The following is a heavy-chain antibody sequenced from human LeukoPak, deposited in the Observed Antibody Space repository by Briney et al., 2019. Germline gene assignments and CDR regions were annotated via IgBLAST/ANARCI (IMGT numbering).Heavy chain of an antibody. CDR3: ARLVSVPAAFYYYYYGVDV. V-gene: IGHV5-51*01. J-gene: IGHJ6*02. D-gene: IGHD2-2*01. Sequence: GESLKISCKGSGYSFTSYWIGWVRQMPGKGLEWMGIIYPGDSDTRYSPSFQGQVTISADKSISTAYLQWSSLKASDTAMYYCARLVSVPAAFYYYYYGVDVWGQGTTVTVSS. CDR1: GYSFTSYW. CDR2: IYPGDSDT.